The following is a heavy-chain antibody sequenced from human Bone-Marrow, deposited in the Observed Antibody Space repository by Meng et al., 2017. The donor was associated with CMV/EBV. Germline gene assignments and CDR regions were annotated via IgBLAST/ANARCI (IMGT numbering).Heavy chain of an antibody. V-gene: IGHV1-69*13. J-gene: IGHJ4*02. CDR2: IIPASGTA. CDR3: AETWYSTSSGGFFRG. CDR1: GGTFSNSA. D-gene: IGHD6-6*01. Sequence: SVKVSCKASGGTFSNSAISWVRQALGQGLEWVGRIIPASGTAIHAQKFQGRVTITSDESASTGYMELSSLRSEDTAVYYCAETWYSTSSGGFFRGWGQGTLVTVSS.